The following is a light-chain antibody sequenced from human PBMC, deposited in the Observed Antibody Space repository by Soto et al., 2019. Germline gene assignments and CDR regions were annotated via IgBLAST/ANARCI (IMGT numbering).Light chain of an antibody. CDR1: SSDVGGYNF. J-gene: IGLJ3*02. V-gene: IGLV2-11*01. CDR2: DVH. Sequence: QSVLTQPRSVSGSPGQSVAISCTGTSSDVGGYNFVSWYQQYPGKAPKLIIFDVHKRPSGVPDRFSGSKSGNTASLTISGLQAEDEAEYYCCSYAGSYTLWVFGGGTKLTVL. CDR3: CSYAGSYTLWV.